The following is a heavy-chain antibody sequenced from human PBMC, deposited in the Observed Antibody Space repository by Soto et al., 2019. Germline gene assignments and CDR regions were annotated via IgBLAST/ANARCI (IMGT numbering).Heavy chain of an antibody. CDR1: GFTFSSYS. Sequence: EVQLVESGGGLVKPGGSLRLSCAASGFTFSSYSMNWVRKAPGKGLEWVSSISSSSSYIYYADSVKGRFTISRDNAKNSLYLQMNSLRAEDTAVYYCARDQPGYSYGYGWGYWGQGTLVTVSS. CDR2: ISSSSSYI. D-gene: IGHD5-18*01. V-gene: IGHV3-21*01. CDR3: ARDQPGYSYGYGWGY. J-gene: IGHJ4*02.